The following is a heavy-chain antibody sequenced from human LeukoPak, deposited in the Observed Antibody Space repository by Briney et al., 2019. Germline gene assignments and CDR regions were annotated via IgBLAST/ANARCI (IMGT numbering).Heavy chain of an antibody. V-gene: IGHV1-3*01. J-gene: IGHJ4*02. CDR1: GYTLTNYA. CDR3: ARDYYGSGTYSHPGDY. D-gene: IGHD3-10*01. Sequence: ASVKVSCKASGYTLTNYALHWVRQAPGRRLEWMGWINPGNDNTKYSQKFQGRVTITRDTSASTAYMELSSLRAEDTAVYYCARDYYGSGTYSHPGDYWGQGTLVTVSS. CDR2: INPGNDNT.